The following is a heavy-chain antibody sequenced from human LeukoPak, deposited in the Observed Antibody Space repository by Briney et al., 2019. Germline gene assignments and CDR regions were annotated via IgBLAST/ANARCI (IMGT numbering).Heavy chain of an antibody. CDR1: GLTPADYG. V-gene: IGHV3-20*04. CDR3: ARDLSASWYSLGY. CDR2: IDWSGEST. D-gene: IGHD2-2*01. J-gene: IGHJ4*02. Sequence: GGSLRLSCAASGLTPADYGMSWVRQAPGKGLEGVAGIDWSGESTGYADSVKGRFTISRDNAANVLYLQMNGLRAEDTDLYYCARDLSASWYSLGYWGRGTLVTVSS.